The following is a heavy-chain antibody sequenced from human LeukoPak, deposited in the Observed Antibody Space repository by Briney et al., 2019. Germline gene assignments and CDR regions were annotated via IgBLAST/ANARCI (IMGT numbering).Heavy chain of an antibody. V-gene: IGHV1-18*01. J-gene: IGHJ6*03. CDR1: GYTFTSYG. CDR2: ISVYNGNT. D-gene: IGHD1-26*01. Sequence: GASVKVSCKASGYTFTSYGISWVRQAPGQGLEWMGWISVYNGNTNYAQKLQGRVTMTTDTSTSTAYMELRSLRSDDTAVYYCARTPPSGSYYDDYYYYMDVWGKGTTVTVSS. CDR3: ARTPPSGSYYDDYYYYMDV.